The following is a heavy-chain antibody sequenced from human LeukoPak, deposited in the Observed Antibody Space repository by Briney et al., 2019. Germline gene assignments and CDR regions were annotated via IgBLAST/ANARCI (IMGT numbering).Heavy chain of an antibody. J-gene: IGHJ4*02. D-gene: IGHD3-9*01. CDR3: ARDRRDLRYFDSSLYY. Sequence: PGRSLRLSCEASGVSLSGYGMHGVRQAPGKGLEWGALIWSAGTNEFYPDAVKGRFTISRDNSKNTLYLQMNSLRAGDTAVYYCARDRRDLRYFDSSLYYWGQGTLVTVSS. V-gene: IGHV3-33*01. CDR1: GVSLSGYG. CDR2: IWSAGTNE.